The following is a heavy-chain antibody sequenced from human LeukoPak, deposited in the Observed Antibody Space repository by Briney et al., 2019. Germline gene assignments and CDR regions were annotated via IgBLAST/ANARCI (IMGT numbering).Heavy chain of an antibody. D-gene: IGHD5-18*01. CDR3: ARGAGYSREDFGFDY. Sequence: ASVKVSCKASGYTFTSYGISWVRQAPGQGLEWMGWISAYNGNTNYAQKLQGRVTLTTDTSTSTAYMELSSLRSEDTAVYYCARGAGYSREDFGFDYWGQGTLVTVSS. CDR1: GYTFTSYG. V-gene: IGHV1-18*01. J-gene: IGHJ4*02. CDR2: ISAYNGNT.